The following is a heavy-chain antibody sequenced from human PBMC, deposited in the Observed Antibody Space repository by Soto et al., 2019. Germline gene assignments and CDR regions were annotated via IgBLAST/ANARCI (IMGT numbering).Heavy chain of an antibody. CDR2: ISYDGSSK. Sequence: VQLVESGGGLVKPGGSLRLSCAASGFTFSSYSMHWVRQAPGKGLEWVAFISYDGSSKYYADSVKGRFTISRDNSKNTLYLQMDSLRAGDTAVYYCAKAGATVTTHFWGQGTLVTVSS. D-gene: IGHD4-17*01. CDR1: GFTFSSYS. J-gene: IGHJ4*02. CDR3: AKAGATVTTHF. V-gene: IGHV3-30*18.